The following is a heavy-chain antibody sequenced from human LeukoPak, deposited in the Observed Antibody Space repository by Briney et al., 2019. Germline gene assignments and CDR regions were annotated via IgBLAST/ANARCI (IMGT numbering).Heavy chain of an antibody. J-gene: IGHJ5*02. CDR3: ARGCSSTSCYRIVNWFDP. V-gene: IGHV1-69*13. CDR2: IIPIFGTA. Sequence: SVKVSCKASGGTYSSYAISWVRQAPGQGLEWMGGIIPIFGTANYAQKFQGRVTITADESTSTAYMGLSSLRSGDTAVYYCARGCSSTSCYRIVNWFDPWGQGTLVTVSS. CDR1: GGTYSSYA. D-gene: IGHD2-2*01.